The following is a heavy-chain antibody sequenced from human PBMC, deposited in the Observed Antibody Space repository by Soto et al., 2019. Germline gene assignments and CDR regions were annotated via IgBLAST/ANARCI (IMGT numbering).Heavy chain of an antibody. V-gene: IGHV1-69*06. Sequence: QEQVVQSGPAMKEPGSSVKVSCRASGIMSSGYGFSWVRQAPGQGLEWVGGINPILDSTHYAQNLQGRVSITVDKSTDTAYLEVTSLRLEDTAIYFCATMKRARLDSWGRGTVVTVSS. D-gene: IGHD6-25*01. CDR1: GIMSSGYG. CDR2: INPILDST. CDR3: ATMKRARLDS. J-gene: IGHJ4*02.